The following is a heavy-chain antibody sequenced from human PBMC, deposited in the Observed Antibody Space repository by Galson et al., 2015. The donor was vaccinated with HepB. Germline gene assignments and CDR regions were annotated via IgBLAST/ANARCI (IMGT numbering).Heavy chain of an antibody. V-gene: IGHV3-48*04. D-gene: IGHD3-22*01. Sequence: SLRLSCAASGFTFSSHSMNWVRQAPGKGLEWISYISSSSSTIYYADSVKGRFTISRDNAKNSLYLQMNSLRAEDTAVYYCARVPYYYDSSGYVDYWGQGTLVTVSS. J-gene: IGHJ4*02. CDR3: ARVPYYYDSSGYVDY. CDR1: GFTFSSHS. CDR2: ISSSSSTI.